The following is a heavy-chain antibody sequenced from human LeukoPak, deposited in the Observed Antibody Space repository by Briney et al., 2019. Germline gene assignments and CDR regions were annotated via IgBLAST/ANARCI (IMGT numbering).Heavy chain of an antibody. Sequence: SETLFLTCTVSGGFISYYYWSLIRQPPREGLEWVGFIYYSGSTNYNPSLKSRVTISVDTSKNQFSLKLSSVTAADTAVYYCARGVVPAAPTLFAYWGQGTLVTVSS. V-gene: IGHV4-59*01. CDR3: ARGVVPAAPTLFAY. J-gene: IGHJ4*02. CDR1: GGFISYYY. CDR2: IYYSGST. D-gene: IGHD2-2*01.